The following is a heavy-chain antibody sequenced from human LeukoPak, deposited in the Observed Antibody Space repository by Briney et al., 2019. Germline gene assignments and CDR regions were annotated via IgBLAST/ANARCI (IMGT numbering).Heavy chain of an antibody. CDR1: GFTFSSYW. J-gene: IGHJ4*02. Sequence: GGSLRLSCAASGFTFSSYWMHWVRQAPGKGLVWVSRINSDGSSTSYADSVKGRFTISRDNAKNTLYLQMNSLRAEDTAVYYCAGPRAGGATTGLEYWGQGTLVTVSS. V-gene: IGHV3-74*01. D-gene: IGHD1-26*01. CDR3: AGPRAGGATTGLEY. CDR2: INSDGSST.